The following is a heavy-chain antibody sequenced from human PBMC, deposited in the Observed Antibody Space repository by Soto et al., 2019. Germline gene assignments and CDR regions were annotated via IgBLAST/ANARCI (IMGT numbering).Heavy chain of an antibody. J-gene: IGHJ4*02. CDR3: ARGRYGDY. Sequence: QVHLVQSGAEVKKPGASVKVSCKGSGYAFTTYGITWVRQAPGQGLEWMGWISAHNGNTNYAQRPQGRVTVTRDTSTSTAYMELRRLRSDDTAVYYCARGRYGDYWGKGALVTVSS. V-gene: IGHV1-18*01. D-gene: IGHD1-1*01. CDR1: GYAFTTYG. CDR2: ISAHNGNT.